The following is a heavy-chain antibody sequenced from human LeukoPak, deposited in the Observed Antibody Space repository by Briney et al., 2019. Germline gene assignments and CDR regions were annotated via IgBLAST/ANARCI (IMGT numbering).Heavy chain of an antibody. J-gene: IGHJ2*01. CDR1: GMTFSTHG. D-gene: IGHD2-15*01. CDR2: INVSGDGS. CDR3: AKNLLGSAAYSWYFDL. Sequence: PGGSLRLSCAASGMTFSTHGMSWVRQAPGKGLEWVSSINVSGDGSTYVDSVKGRFTISRDISKNTLYLQMNSLRAEDTAVYYCAKNLLGSAAYSWYFDLWGRGTLVTVSS. V-gene: IGHV3-23*01.